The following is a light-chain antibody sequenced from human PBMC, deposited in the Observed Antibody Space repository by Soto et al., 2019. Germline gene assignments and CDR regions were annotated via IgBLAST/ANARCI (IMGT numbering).Light chain of an antibody. J-gene: IGKJ4*01. Sequence: DIQMTQSPSSLSASVGDRVTNTCRASQSISSYLNWYQQKPGKAPKLLIYAASSLQSGVPSRFSGSGSGTDFTLTISSLQPEDFVTYYCQQSYSTPLTFGGGTKVEIK. CDR3: QQSYSTPLT. V-gene: IGKV1-39*01. CDR2: AAS. CDR1: QSISSY.